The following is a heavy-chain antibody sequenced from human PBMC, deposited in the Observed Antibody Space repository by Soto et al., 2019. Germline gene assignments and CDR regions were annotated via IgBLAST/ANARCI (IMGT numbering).Heavy chain of an antibody. V-gene: IGHV1-69*04. CDR3: ARERITPLFY. J-gene: IGHJ4*02. CDR2: IIPILDVA. CDR1: GGKFTSNT. D-gene: IGHD1-20*01. Sequence: QVQLVQSGAEVKKPGSSVKVSCKASGGKFTSNTFSWVRQAPGQGLEWMGRIIPILDVAHYAQKFQGRVTITADKSTNTTNMELSSLTSGDTAIYYCARERITPLFYWGQGTLVIVSS.